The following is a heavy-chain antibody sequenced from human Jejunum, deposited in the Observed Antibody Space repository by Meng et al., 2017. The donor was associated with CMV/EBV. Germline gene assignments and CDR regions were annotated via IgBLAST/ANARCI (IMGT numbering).Heavy chain of an antibody. Sequence: CVVSGFPVGNDFVAWVRQAPGKGLEWVSIIYNVGGTYYADSVRARFTISRDTSKNTVFLHMNNLRVDDTAVYYCARADLHTHMDVWGQGTTVTVSS. CDR1: GFPVGNDF. CDR2: IYNVGGT. CDR3: ARADLHTHMDV. J-gene: IGHJ6*02. V-gene: IGHV3-53*01.